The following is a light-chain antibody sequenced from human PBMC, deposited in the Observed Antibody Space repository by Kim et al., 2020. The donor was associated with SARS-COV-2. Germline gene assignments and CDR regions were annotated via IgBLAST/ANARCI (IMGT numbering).Light chain of an antibody. Sequence: NFMLTQPHSVSESPGKTVTISCTRSSGSIASNYVQWYQQRPGSSPSTVIYEDNQRPSGVPDRFSGSIDSSSNSASLTISGLKTEDEADYYCQSYDSSYPLVFGGWTQLPVL. J-gene: IGLJ3*02. CDR3: QSYDSSYPLV. CDR2: EDN. V-gene: IGLV6-57*01. CDR1: SGSIASNY.